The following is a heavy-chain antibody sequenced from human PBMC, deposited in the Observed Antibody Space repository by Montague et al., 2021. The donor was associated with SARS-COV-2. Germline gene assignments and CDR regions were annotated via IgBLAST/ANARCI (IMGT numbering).Heavy chain of an antibody. V-gene: IGHV3-66*01. Sequence: SLRLSCAASGFTISSNHMSWVRQTPGKGLEWVSVIYSGGSTYYADSVKGRFTISRDNSKNTLYLQMNSLRAKDTAVYYCAGVMVPPLYWGQGTLVTVSS. D-gene: IGHD2/OR15-2a*01. CDR1: GFTISSNH. CDR3: AGVMVPPLY. J-gene: IGHJ4*02. CDR2: IYSGGST.